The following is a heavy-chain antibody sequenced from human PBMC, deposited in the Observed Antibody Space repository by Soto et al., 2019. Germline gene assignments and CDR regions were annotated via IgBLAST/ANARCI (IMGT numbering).Heavy chain of an antibody. CDR2: IYYSGST. Sequence: QVQLQESGPGLVKPSQTLSLTCTVSGGSISSGGYYWSWIRQHPGKGLEWIGYIYYSGSTYYNPSLKSRVTISVDTSKNQFSLKLSSVTAADTAVYYCARETGGGDYFKDYYYGMDVWGQGTTVTVSS. CDR3: ARETGGGDYFKDYYYGMDV. CDR1: GGSISSGGYY. J-gene: IGHJ6*02. V-gene: IGHV4-31*03. D-gene: IGHD2-21*02.